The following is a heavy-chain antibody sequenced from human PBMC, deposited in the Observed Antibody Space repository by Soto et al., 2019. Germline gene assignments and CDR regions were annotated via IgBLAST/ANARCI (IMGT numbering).Heavy chain of an antibody. CDR1: WFTFTRYS. D-gene: IGHD7-27*01. V-gene: IGHV3-21*06. CDR2: ISSTTNYI. Sequence: GSLRLSCAASWFTFTRYSMNWARQAPGKGLEWVSSISSTTNYIYYGDSMKGRFTISRDNAKNSLYLEMNSLRAEDAAVYYCARESEDLTSNFDYWGQGTLVPVSS. CDR3: ARESEDLTSNFDY. J-gene: IGHJ4*02.